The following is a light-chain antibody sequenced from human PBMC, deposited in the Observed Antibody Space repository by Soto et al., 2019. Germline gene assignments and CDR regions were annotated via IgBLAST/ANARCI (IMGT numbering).Light chain of an antibody. CDR1: TGAVTSGHS. J-gene: IGLJ2*01. Sequence: QAVVTQEPSLTVSPGGTGTLTCGSSTGAVTSGHSPYWFQQKPGQAPRTLIYDTHNKHSYTPARFSGSVLGGKATLTLSGAQPEYEADYYCLLAYGGAYVVFGGGTKLTVL. CDR2: DTH. CDR3: LLAYGGAYVV. V-gene: IGLV7-46*01.